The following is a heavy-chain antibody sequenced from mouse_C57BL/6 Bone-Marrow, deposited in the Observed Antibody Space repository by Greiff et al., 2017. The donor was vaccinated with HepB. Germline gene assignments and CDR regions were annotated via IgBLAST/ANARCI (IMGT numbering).Heavy chain of an antibody. V-gene: IGHV5-12*01. CDR1: GFTFSDYY. D-gene: IGHD3-2*02. J-gene: IGHJ3*01. Sequence: EVKLVESGGGLVQPGGSLKLSCAASGFTFSDYYMYWVRQTPEKRLEWVAYISNGGGSTYYPDTVKGRFTISRDNAKNTLYLQMSRLKSEDTAMYYCARTAQATSGWFAYWGQGTLVTVSA. CDR3: ARTAQATSGWFAY. CDR2: ISNGGGST.